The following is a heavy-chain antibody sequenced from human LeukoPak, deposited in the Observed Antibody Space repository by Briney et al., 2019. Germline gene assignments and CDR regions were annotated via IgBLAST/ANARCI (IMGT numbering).Heavy chain of an antibody. D-gene: IGHD2-2*01. CDR1: GFTFSSYG. CDR3: AIRPGIVVVPAE. V-gene: IGHV3-30*03. Sequence: PGGSLRLSCAASGFTFSSYGMHWVRQAPGKGLEWVAVISYDGSDKYYADSVKGRFTISRDNSKNTLYLQMNSLRAEDTAVYYCAIRPGIVVVPAEWGQGTLVTVSS. J-gene: IGHJ4*02. CDR2: ISYDGSDK.